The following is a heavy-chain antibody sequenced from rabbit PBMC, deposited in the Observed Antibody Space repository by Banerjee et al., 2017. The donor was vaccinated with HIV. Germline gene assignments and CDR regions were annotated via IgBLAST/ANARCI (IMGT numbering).Heavy chain of an antibody. D-gene: IGHD6-1*01. J-gene: IGHJ4*01. CDR1: GFDLSNYYD. V-gene: IGHV1S45*01. Sequence: QEQLVESGGGPVQPEGSLTLTCTASGFDLSNYYDMCWVRQAPGKGLELIACIYTGSSGSTYYASWAKGRFTISKTSSTTVTLQMTSLTAADTATYFCARGLYTVGVAGVAYALNLWGQGTLVTVS. CDR3: ARGLYTVGVAGVAYALNL. CDR2: IYTGSSGST.